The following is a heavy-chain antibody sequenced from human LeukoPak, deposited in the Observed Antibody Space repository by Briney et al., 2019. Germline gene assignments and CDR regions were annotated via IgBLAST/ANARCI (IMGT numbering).Heavy chain of an antibody. CDR3: ARLGCSGGSCYFRYYFDY. V-gene: IGHV3-21*01. CDR2: ISFSGSSI. CDR1: GFTFSTYG. J-gene: IGHJ4*02. D-gene: IGHD2-15*01. Sequence: GGSLRLSCAASGFTFSTYGLTWVRQALGKGLEWVSYISFSGSSIDYADSLKGRFTISRDNAKNSLYLQMNGLRAEDTAVYYCARLGCSGGSCYFRYYFDYWGQGTLVTVSS.